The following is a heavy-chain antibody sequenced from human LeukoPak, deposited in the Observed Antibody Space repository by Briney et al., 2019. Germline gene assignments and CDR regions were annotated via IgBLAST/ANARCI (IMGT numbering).Heavy chain of an antibody. V-gene: IGHV3-48*03. D-gene: IGHD3-10*02. CDR2: ISSSGSTI. Sequence: GGSLRLSCAASGFTFSSYEMNWVRQAPGKGLEWVSYISSSGSTIYYADSVKGRFTISRDNAKNSLYLQMNSLRAEDTAVYYCAELGITMIGGVWGKGTTAPSPQ. CDR3: AELGITMIGGV. CDR1: GFTFSSYE. J-gene: IGHJ6*04.